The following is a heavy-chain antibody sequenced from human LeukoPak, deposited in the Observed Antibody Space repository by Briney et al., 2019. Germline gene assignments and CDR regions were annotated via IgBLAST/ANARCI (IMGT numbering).Heavy chain of an antibody. CDR1: GCTFTGYY. Sequence: GASVKVSCKASGCTFTGYYMHWVRQAPGRGLEWMGWINPNSGGTNYAQKFQGRVTMTRDTSISTAYMELSRLRSDDTAVYYCARAALEWLIGFDYWGQGTLVTVSS. D-gene: IGHD3-3*01. J-gene: IGHJ4*02. CDR3: ARAALEWLIGFDY. V-gene: IGHV1-2*02. CDR2: INPNSGGT.